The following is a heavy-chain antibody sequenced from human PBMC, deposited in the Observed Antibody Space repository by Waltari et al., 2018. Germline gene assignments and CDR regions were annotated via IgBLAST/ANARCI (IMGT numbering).Heavy chain of an antibody. CDR2: IYSSGST. D-gene: IGHD1-26*01. J-gene: IGHJ4*02. Sequence: QVQLQESGPGLVKPSETLSLTCTVSGGPVSSGSYYWSWIRQPPGKGLEWIGYIYSSGSTNYNPSLKSRVTISVDTSKNLFSRKLSSVAAADTALYYCASGSYLDFDYWGQGTLVTVSS. CDR1: GGPVSSGSYY. CDR3: ASGSYLDFDY. V-gene: IGHV4-61*01.